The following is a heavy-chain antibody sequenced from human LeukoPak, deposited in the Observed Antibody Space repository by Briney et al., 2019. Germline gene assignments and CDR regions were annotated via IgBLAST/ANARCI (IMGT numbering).Heavy chain of an antibody. CDR3: ARVGSMATALPVY. D-gene: IGHD5-24*01. CDR1: GFTFSTYA. V-gene: IGHV3-23*01. J-gene: IGHJ4*02. Sequence: PGGSLRLSCAASGFTFSTYAMRCVRQAPGKGLEWVSAISGSGVSTYYADSVKGRFTISRDNAKNSLYLQMNSLRAEDTAVYYCARVGSMATALPVYWGQGTLVTVSS. CDR2: ISGSGVST.